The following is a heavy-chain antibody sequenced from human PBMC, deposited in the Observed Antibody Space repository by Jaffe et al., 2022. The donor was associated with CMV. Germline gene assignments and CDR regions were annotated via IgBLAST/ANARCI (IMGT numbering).Heavy chain of an antibody. D-gene: IGHD4-17*01. J-gene: IGHJ6*03. CDR3: AKIDPPDYGDYDFFYYYYYYMDV. Sequence: EVQLVESGGGLVQPGGSLRLSCAASGFTFSSYAMSWVRQAPGKGLEWVSAISGSGGSTYYADSVKGRFTISRDNSKNTLYLQMNSLRAEDTAVYYCAKIDPPDYGDYDFFYYYYYYMDVWGKGTTVTVSS. CDR2: ISGSGGST. CDR1: GFTFSSYA. V-gene: IGHV3-23*04.